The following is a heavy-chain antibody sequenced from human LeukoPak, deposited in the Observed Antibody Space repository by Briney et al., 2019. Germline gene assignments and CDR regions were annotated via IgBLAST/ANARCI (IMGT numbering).Heavy chain of an antibody. CDR3: ARVRYEVGANYYGY. J-gene: IGHJ4*02. CDR2: IYYSGST. Sequence: KPSETLSLTCTVSGGSISSSSYYWGWLRQPPGKGLEWIGSIYYSGSTYYNPSFKSRVTISLDTSKNQLTLKLSSATAADTAVYYCARVRYEVGANYYGYWRQGTLVTVSS. CDR1: GGSISSSSYY. D-gene: IGHD1-26*01. V-gene: IGHV4-39*06.